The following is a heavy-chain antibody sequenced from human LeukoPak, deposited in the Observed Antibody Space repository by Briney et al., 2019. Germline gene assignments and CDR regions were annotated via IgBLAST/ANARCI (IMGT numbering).Heavy chain of an antibody. CDR1: GGSISSYY. CDR2: LYYSGST. V-gene: IGHV4-59*01. Sequence: SETLSLTCTVSGGSISSYYWSWIRQPPGEKLEWIGYLYYSGSTSYNPSLGSRVTISADSSKNQFSLKLTSVTAADTVVYYCARDAKLLGAFDLWGPGTMVTVSS. J-gene: IGHJ3*01. CDR3: ARDAKLLGAFDL.